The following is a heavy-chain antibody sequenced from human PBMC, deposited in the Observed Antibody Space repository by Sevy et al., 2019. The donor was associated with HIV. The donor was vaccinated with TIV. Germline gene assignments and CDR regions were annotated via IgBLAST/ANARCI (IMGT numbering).Heavy chain of an antibody. CDR2: IRSKAYGGTT. V-gene: IGHV3-49*03. CDR1: GFTFGDYA. J-gene: IGHJ4*02. D-gene: IGHD3-22*01. Sequence: GGSLRLSCTASGFTFGDYAMSWFRQAPGKGLEWVGFIRSKAYGGTTEYAAPVKGRFTISRDDSKSIAYLQMNSLKTEDTAVYYCTRDLLGYDSSGYYKAGFGFDYWGQGTLVTVSS. CDR3: TRDLLGYDSSGYYKAGFGFDY.